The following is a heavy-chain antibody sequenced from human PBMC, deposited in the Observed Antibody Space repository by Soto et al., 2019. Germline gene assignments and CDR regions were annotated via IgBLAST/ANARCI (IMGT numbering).Heavy chain of an antibody. CDR2: IYWDDDK. V-gene: IGHV2-5*02. CDR1: AFSLSTTGVG. J-gene: IGHJ4*02. D-gene: IGHD3-16*01. CDR3: ARRLGGYFDY. Sequence: QITLKESGPTLMKPTQTLTLTCTFSAFSLSTTGVGVGWIRQPPGKALEWLALIYWDDDKRYRPSLKSRLTITKDTSKTQVVLTMTNMDPVDTATYFCARRLGGYFDYWGQGTLATVSS.